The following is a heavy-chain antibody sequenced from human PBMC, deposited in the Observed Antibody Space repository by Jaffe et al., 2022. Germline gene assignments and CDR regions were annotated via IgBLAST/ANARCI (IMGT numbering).Heavy chain of an antibody. Sequence: EVQLVESGGGLVQPGRSLRLSCTASGFTFGDYAMSWFRQAPGKGLEWVGFIRSKAYGGTTEYAASVKGRFTISRDDSKSIAYLQMNSLKTEDTAVYYCTRQGLLRFLGFDYWGQGTLVTVSS. V-gene: IGHV3-49*03. D-gene: IGHD3-3*01. CDR3: TRQGLLRFLGFDY. CDR2: IRSKAYGGTT. CDR1: GFTFGDYA. J-gene: IGHJ4*02.